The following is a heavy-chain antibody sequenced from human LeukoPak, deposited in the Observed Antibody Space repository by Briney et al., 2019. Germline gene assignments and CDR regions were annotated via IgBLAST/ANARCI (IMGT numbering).Heavy chain of an antibody. Sequence: ASVKVSCKASGYTFTSYYMHWVRQAPGQGLEWMGIINPSGGSTSYAQKFQGRVTMTRDTSTSTVYMELSSLRSEDTAVYYCARNYYDSSGYYSLFNYWDQGTLVTVSS. J-gene: IGHJ4*02. CDR3: ARNYYDSSGYYSLFNY. V-gene: IGHV1-46*01. CDR1: GYTFTSYY. CDR2: INPSGGST. D-gene: IGHD3-22*01.